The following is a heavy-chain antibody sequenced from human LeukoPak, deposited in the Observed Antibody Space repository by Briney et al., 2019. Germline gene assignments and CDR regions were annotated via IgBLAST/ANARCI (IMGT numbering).Heavy chain of an antibody. D-gene: IGHD4/OR15-4a*01. CDR3: AREVRDGAKGMGV. CDR2: INHSGST. Sequence: SETLSLTCAVYGGSFSGYYWSWIRQPPGKGLEWIGEINHSGSTNYNPSLKSRVTISVDTSKNQFSLKLSSVTAADTAVYYCAREVRDGAKGMGVWGQGTTVTVSS. J-gene: IGHJ6*02. CDR1: GGSFSGYY. V-gene: IGHV4-34*01.